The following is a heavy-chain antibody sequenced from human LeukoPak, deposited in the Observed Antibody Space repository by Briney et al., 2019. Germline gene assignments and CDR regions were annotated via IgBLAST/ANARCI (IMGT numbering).Heavy chain of an antibody. D-gene: IGHD2-2*01. CDR2: IYYSGST. CDR1: GGSISSYY. Sequence: PSETLSLTCTVSGGSISSYYWSWIRQPPGKGLEWIGYIYYSGSTNYNPSLKSRVTISVDTSKNQLSLKLSSVTAADTAVYYCARGVSSVVPAAIRAFDIWGQGTMVTVSS. J-gene: IGHJ3*02. V-gene: IGHV4-59*01. CDR3: ARGVSSVVPAAIRAFDI.